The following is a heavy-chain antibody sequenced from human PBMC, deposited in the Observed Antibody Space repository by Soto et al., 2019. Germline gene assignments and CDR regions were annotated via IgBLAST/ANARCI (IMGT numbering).Heavy chain of an antibody. D-gene: IGHD1-7*01. Sequence: GGPRRVAWAGRGFGSSLYSMTWARAATEKGLQWVSAISGDTATTHYADSVKGRFTISRDNSRDTLYLQMNSLRAEDTAVYYCATAELHY. CDR2: ISGDTATT. CDR3: ATAELHY. V-gene: IGHV3-23*01. CDR1: GFGSSLYS. J-gene: IGHJ4*01.